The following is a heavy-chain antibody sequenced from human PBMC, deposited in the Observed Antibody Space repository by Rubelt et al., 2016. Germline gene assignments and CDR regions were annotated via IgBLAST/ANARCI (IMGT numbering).Heavy chain of an antibody. CDR2: INPNSGGT. V-gene: IGHV1-2*04. Sequence: QVQLVQSGAEVKKPGASVKVSCKASGYTFTSYGISWVRQAPGQGLEWMGRINPNSGGTNYAQNFQGWVTMTRATSISTAYMELSRLRSDDTAVYYCARVLRFFSMDVWGQGTTVTVSS. CDR1: GYTFTSYG. J-gene: IGHJ6*02. D-gene: IGHD3-3*01. CDR3: ARVLRFFSMDV.